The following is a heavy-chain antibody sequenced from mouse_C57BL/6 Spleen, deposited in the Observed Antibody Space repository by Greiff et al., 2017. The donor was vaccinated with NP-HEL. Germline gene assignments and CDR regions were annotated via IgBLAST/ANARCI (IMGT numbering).Heavy chain of an antibody. J-gene: IGHJ2*01. CDR2: IYPGDGDT. CDR1: GYAFSSSW. D-gene: IGHD3-2*01. Sequence: QVQLKQSGPELVKPGASVKISCKASGYAFSSSWMNWVKQRPGKGLEWIGRIYPGDGDTNYNGKFKGKATLTADKSSSTAYMQLSSLTSEDSAVYFCARDSSDRYFDYWGQGTTLTVSS. CDR3: ARDSSDRYFDY. V-gene: IGHV1-82*01.